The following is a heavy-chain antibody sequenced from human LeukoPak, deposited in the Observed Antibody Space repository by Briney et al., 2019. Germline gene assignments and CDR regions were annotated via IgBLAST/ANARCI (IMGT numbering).Heavy chain of an antibody. J-gene: IGHJ4*02. V-gene: IGHV3-23*01. CDR1: GFTFSTYG. Sequence: PGGSLRLSCAASGFTFSTYGMHWVRQAPGKGLEWVSAISGSGGSTYYADSVKGRFTISRDNSKNTLYLQMNSLRAEVTAVYYCAKSPDYYPIIWGQGTLVTVSS. CDR2: ISGSGGST. CDR3: AKSPDYYPII. D-gene: IGHD1-26*01.